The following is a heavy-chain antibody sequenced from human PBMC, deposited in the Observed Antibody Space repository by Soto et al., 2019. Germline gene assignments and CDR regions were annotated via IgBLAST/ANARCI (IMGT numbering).Heavy chain of an antibody. V-gene: IGHV3-15*01. D-gene: IGHD1-20*01. CDR3: TTERDRYYFDY. CDR2: IKSKIDGGAT. J-gene: IGHJ4*02. CDR1: GFTFSYAW. Sequence: EVQLVESGGGLVKPGGSLRLSCAASGFTFSYAWMSWVRQAPGKGLECVGRIKSKIDGGATDYAAPVKGRFTISRDDSKNTVYLQINSLNTEDTAIYDCTTERDRYYFDYWGQGTPVTVSS.